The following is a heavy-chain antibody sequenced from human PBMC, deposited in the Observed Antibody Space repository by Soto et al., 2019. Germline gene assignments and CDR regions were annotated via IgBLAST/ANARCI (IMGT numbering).Heavy chain of an antibody. CDR1: GFTFTRYS. D-gene: IGHD6-13*01. CDR2: ISSTTNYI. J-gene: IGHJ5*02. CDR3: ARDRIAAANSEFDP. V-gene: IGHV3-21*01. Sequence: GGSLRLSCAASGFTFTRYSMNWVRQAPGKGLEWVSSISSTTNYIYYADSMKGRFTVSRDNAKNSLYLQMNSLRAEDTAVYYCARDRIAAANSEFDPWGQGTLVTVSS.